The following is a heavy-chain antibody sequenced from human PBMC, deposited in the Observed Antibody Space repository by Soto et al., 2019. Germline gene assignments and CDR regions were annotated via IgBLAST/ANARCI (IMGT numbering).Heavy chain of an antibody. D-gene: IGHD2-8*01. V-gene: IGHV1-18*01. J-gene: IGHJ4*02. CDR2: ISPYNGNT. CDR3: ARERIGVSVTAGGFDS. CDR1: GYTFSNFG. Sequence: QVQLVQSGGEVKKPGASVKVSCKASGYTFSNFGLSWVRQAPGQGLELMGWISPYNGNTNYAQKLQGRLTMTTDTSTSTADMELRSLRSDDTAVYYCARERIGVSVTAGGFDSWGQGTLFTV.